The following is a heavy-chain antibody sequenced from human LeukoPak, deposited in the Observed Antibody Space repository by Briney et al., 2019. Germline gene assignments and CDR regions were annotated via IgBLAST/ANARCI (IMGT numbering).Heavy chain of an antibody. V-gene: IGHV4-4*07. Sequence: SETLSLTCTVSGGSISSYYWSWIRQPAGKGLEWIGRIYTSGSTNYNPSLKSRVTMSVDTSKNQFSLKLSSVTAADTAVYYCARVTGDSGGYSDYFDYWGQGTLVTVSS. CDR1: GGSISSYY. J-gene: IGHJ4*02. CDR3: ARVTGDSGGYSDYFDY. CDR2: IYTSGST. D-gene: IGHD3-22*01.